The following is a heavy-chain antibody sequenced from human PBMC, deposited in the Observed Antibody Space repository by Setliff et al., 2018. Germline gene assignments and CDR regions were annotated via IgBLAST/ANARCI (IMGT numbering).Heavy chain of an antibody. D-gene: IGHD2-2*01. CDR2: INPYTGNA. Sequence: ASVKVSCKASGYIFAGYYMHWVRQTPGQGLEWMGWINPYTGNAYYAPKFQGRVSLTTDTSTTTAYMDLRSLRPDDTAIYFCSRLVRFCTRTSCQRLSGDDYWGQGTLVTVSS. V-gene: IGHV1-18*04. CDR1: GYIFAGYY. CDR3: SRLVRFCTRTSCQRLSGDDY. J-gene: IGHJ4*02.